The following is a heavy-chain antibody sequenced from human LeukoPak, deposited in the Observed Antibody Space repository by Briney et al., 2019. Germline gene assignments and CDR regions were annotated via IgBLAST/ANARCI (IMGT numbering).Heavy chain of an antibody. CDR2: IYPGNFDT. J-gene: IGHJ3*02. V-gene: IGHV5-51*01. CDR3: ARRGDAFDI. CDR1: GYTFTNNW. Sequence: GESLKISCKGSGYTFTNNWIGWVRQMPGKGLEWMGIIYPGNFDTRYGPSFQGQVTISADKSISTAYLQWSSLKASDTAMYYCARRGDAFDIWGQGTMVTVPS.